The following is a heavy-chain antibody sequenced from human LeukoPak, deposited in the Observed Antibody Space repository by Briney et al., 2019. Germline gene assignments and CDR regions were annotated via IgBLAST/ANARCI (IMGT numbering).Heavy chain of an antibody. CDR3: ARGDYDYVWGSHRYHDY. D-gene: IGHD3-16*02. CDR2: IIPIFGTA. J-gene: IGHJ4*02. V-gene: IGHV1-69*06. CDR1: GYTFTGYY. Sequence: ASVKVSCKASGYTFTGYYMHWVRQAPGQGLEWMGGIIPIFGTANYAQKFQGSVTITADKSTRPAYMELSSLRSEDTAVYYCARGDYDYVWGSHRYHDYWGQGTLVTVSS.